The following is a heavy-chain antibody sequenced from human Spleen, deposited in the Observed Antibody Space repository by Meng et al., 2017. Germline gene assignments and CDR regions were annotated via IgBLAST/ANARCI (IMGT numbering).Heavy chain of an antibody. CDR2: INHSGST. Sequence: GERQASGQGLVKTSETLFLYCTVSGGSISSYYWSWIRQPAGKGLEWIGEINHSGSTNYNPSLESRATISVDTSQNNLSLKLSSVTAADSAVYYCARGPTTMAHDFDYWGQGTLVTVSS. CDR3: ARGPTTMAHDFDY. D-gene: IGHD4-11*01. V-gene: IGHV4-59*12. J-gene: IGHJ4*02. CDR1: GGSISSYY.